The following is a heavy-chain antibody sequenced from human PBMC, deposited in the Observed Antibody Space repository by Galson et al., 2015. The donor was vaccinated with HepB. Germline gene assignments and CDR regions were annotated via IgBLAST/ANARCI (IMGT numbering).Heavy chain of an antibody. CDR3: AKDLRIAAAGHYYYGMDV. D-gene: IGHD6-13*01. Sequence: SLRLSCAASGFTFSSYAMHWVRQAPGKGLEWVAVISYDGSNKYYADSVKGRFTISRDNSKNTLYLQMNSLRAEDTAVYYCAKDLRIAAAGHYYYGMDVWGQGTTVTVSS. V-gene: IGHV3-30-3*01. J-gene: IGHJ6*02. CDR2: ISYDGSNK. CDR1: GFTFSSYA.